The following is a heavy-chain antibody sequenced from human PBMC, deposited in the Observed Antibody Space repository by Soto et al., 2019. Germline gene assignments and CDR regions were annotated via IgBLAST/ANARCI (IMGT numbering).Heavy chain of an antibody. Sequence: QFPLVQSGAEVKKPGSSVKVSCKASGGTFSTYTINWLRQAPGQGLEWMGRIIPLLDVTNNAQRFQARVTITADKSTSTVYMELTSLTSQDTAVYYCARDSGTVGYDDSWGQGTLVTVSS. V-gene: IGHV1-69*08. CDR1: GGTFSTYT. CDR2: IIPLLDVT. J-gene: IGHJ4*02. CDR3: ARDSGTVGYDDS. D-gene: IGHD3-10*01.